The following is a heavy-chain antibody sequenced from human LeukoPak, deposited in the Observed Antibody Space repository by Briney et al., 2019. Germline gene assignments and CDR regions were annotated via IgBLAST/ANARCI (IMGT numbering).Heavy chain of an antibody. J-gene: IGHJ4*02. CDR2: INHSGST. D-gene: IGHD2-2*01. Sequence: PSETLSLTCAVYGGSFSGYYWSWIRQPPGKGLEWIGEINHSGSTNYNSSLKSRVTISVDTSKNQFSLKLSSVTAADTAVYYCARRDCSSTSCPFDYWGQGTLVTVSS. CDR1: GGSFSGYY. CDR3: ARRDCSSTSCPFDY. V-gene: IGHV4-34*01.